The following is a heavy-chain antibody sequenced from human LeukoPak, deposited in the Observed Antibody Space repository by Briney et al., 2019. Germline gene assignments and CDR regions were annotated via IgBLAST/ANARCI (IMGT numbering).Heavy chain of an antibody. CDR1: GFTFSSYG. V-gene: IGHV3-23*01. Sequence: GGSLRLSCAASGFTFSSYGMSWVRQAPGKGLEWVSAISGSGGRTYYADSVKGRFTISRDNSKNTLYLQMNNLRAEDTAVYYCAPRVVGSAPFDYWGQGTLVTVSS. D-gene: IGHD2-15*01. CDR3: APRVVGSAPFDY. CDR2: ISGSGGRT. J-gene: IGHJ4*02.